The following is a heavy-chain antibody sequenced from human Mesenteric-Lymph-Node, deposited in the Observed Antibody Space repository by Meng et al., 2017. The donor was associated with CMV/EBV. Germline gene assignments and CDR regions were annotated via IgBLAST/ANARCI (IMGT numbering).Heavy chain of an antibody. CDR3: ARRGNYDSDYSEY. V-gene: IGHV4-39*01. CDR1: GDSISNSTYY. CDR2: VHHSGTT. D-gene: IGHD3-22*01. Sequence: QLQWSGPRLVKPPETLSLSCIVSGDSISNSTYYWTWIRQPPGKGLEWIGSVHHSGTTYYNPSLKGRLTISVDTSANLFSLRLTTVTAADTATYYCARRGNYDSDYSEYWGQGTLVTVSS. J-gene: IGHJ4*02.